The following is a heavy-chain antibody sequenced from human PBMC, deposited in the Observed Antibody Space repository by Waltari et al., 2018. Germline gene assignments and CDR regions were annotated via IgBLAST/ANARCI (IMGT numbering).Heavy chain of an antibody. CDR1: GGSFSGYY. J-gene: IGHJ6*03. V-gene: IGHV4-34*01. D-gene: IGHD5-12*01. CDR2: INHSGST. Sequence: QVQLQQWGAGLLKPSETLSLTCAVYGGSFSGYYWSWIRQPPGKGLEWSGEINHSGSTNYTPSLKSGVTISVDTSKNQCSRKLSSVTAADTAVYYCAREGKTVATQYYYYYYMDVWGKGTTVTVSS. CDR3: AREGKTVATQYYYYYYMDV.